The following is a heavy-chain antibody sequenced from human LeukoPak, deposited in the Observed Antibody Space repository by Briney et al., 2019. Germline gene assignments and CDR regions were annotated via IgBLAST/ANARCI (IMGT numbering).Heavy chain of an antibody. CDR1: GFTFSSYA. D-gene: IGHD1-26*01. CDR2: ITGSGGRT. CDR3: AKEYTGTFSPFPSYFDN. J-gene: IGHJ4*02. V-gene: IGHV3-23*01. Sequence: GGSLRLSCAASGFTFSSYAMNWVRQAPGKGLEWVSAITGSGGRTYADSVKGRFTISRDNSKNTLYLQMNSLRAEDTAIYYCAKEYTGTFSPFPSYFDNWGQGTLVAVSS.